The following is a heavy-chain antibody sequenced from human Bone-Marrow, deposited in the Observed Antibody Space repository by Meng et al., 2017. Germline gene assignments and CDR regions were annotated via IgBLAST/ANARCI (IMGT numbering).Heavy chain of an antibody. CDR2: IHHSGSA. V-gene: IGHV4-30-4*01. J-gene: IGHJ4*02. D-gene: IGHD2-21*01. CDR3: ASFDHIPRRNYFDY. CDR1: GGSMSTGNYY. Sequence: QVQLQESGPGLVEPSQPLSLHCTFSGGSMSTGNYYWSWIRQPPGKGLEWIGYIHHSGSAYYNPSLKSRVSISVDTSKNQFSLNLNSMTAADTAVYYCASFDHIPRRNYFDYWGQGTLVTVSS.